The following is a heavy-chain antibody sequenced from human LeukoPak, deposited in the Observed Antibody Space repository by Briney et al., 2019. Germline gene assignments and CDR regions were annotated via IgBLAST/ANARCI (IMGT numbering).Heavy chain of an antibody. J-gene: IGHJ6*02. D-gene: IGHD3-9*01. CDR2: IIPIFGTA. CDR3: ARLPLTGYSRGYYYGMDV. CDR1: GGTFSRYA. Sequence: ASVKVSCKASGGTFSRYAISWVRQAPGQGLEWMGGIIPIFGTANHAQKFQGRVTITADESTSTAYMELSSLRSGDTAVYYCARLPLTGYSRGYYYGMDVWGQGTTVTVSS. V-gene: IGHV1-69*13.